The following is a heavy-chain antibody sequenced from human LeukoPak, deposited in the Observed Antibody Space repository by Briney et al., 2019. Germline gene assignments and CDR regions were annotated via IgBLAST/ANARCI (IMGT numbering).Heavy chain of an antibody. D-gene: IGHD1-26*01. J-gene: IGHJ3*02. CDR1: GGSINSVSYY. CDR2: IYNSESI. V-gene: IGHV4-39*07. CDR3: ARDRLSVGAFDI. Sequence: PSETLSLTCTVSGGSINSVSYYWVWIRQPPGTGLEWIGSIYNSESIYSKPSLRSRVTISLDTSTNQFSLKLSSVTAADTALYFCARDRLSVGAFDIWGQGTMVTVSS.